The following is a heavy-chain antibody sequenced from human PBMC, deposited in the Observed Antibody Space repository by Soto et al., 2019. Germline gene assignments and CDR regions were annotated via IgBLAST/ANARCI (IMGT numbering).Heavy chain of an antibody. CDR2: IRSKAYGGTT. V-gene: IGHV3-49*04. J-gene: IGHJ4*02. D-gene: IGHD5-18*01. CDR3: TRLVDTAMVTDY. Sequence: QAGGSLRLSCTASGFTFGDYAMSWVRQAPGKGLEWVGFIRSKAYGGTTEYAASVKGRFTISRDDSKSIAYLQMNSLKTEDTAVYYCTRLVDTAMVTDYWGQGTLVTV. CDR1: GFTFGDYA.